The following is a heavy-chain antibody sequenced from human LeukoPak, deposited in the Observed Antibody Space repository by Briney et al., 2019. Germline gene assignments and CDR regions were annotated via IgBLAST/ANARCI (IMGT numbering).Heavy chain of an antibody. CDR1: GFSFSTYG. D-gene: IGHD4/OR15-4a*01. J-gene: IGHJ4*02. Sequence: GGSLRLSCAASGFSFSTYGMSWVRQAPGKGLEWVSGTSGSGGSTYYADSVKGRFTISRDSSKHTLYLQMNSLRVEDTAVYYCAKAGLVRGGALDSWGRGTLVTVSS. CDR3: AKAGLVRGGALDS. V-gene: IGHV3-23*01. CDR2: TSGSGGST.